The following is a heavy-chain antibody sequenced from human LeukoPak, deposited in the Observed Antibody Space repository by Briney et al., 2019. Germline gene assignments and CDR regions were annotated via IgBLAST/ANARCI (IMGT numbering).Heavy chain of an antibody. Sequence: ASVKVSCKASGYTFTTYYMHWVRQAPGQGLEWMGIINPSAGNTNYAQKFQGRVTMTRDTSTSTLYMELSSLRSEDTAVYYCARDGLVHSSTYRGFDYWGQGTLVTVSS. CDR2: INPSAGNT. D-gene: IGHD6-13*01. CDR1: GYTFTTYY. V-gene: IGHV1-46*01. CDR3: ARDGLVHSSTYRGFDY. J-gene: IGHJ4*02.